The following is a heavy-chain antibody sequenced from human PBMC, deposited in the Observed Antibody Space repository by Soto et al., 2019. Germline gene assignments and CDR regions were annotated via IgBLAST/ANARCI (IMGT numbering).Heavy chain of an antibody. CDR3: AKDGGAVADYGMDV. D-gene: IGHD6-19*01. CDR1: GFTFSSYG. Sequence: QVQLVESGGGVVQPGRSLRLSCAASGFTFSSYGMHWVRQAPGKGLEWVAVISYDGSNKYYADSVKGRFTISRDNSKNTLYLQMNSLRAGDTAVYYCAKDGGAVADYGMDVWGQGTTVTVSS. CDR2: ISYDGSNK. J-gene: IGHJ6*02. V-gene: IGHV3-30*18.